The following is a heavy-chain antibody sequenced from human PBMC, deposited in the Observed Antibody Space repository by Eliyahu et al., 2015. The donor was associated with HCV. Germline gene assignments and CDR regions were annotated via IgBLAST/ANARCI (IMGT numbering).Heavy chain of an antibody. CDR1: GFPFSSYG. J-gene: IGHJ3*02. Sequence: QVQLVESGGGVVQPGRSLRLSCAASGFPFSSYGMHWVRQAPGKGLEWVAVISYDGSNKYYADSVKGRFTISRDNSKNTLYLQMNSLRAEDTAVYYCAKCRAVVVRNDAFDIWGQGTMVTVSS. V-gene: IGHV3-30*18. CDR3: AKCRAVVVRNDAFDI. CDR2: ISYDGSNK. D-gene: IGHD3-22*01.